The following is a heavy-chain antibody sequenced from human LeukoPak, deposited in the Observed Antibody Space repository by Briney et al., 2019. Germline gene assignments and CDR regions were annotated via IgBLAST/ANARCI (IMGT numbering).Heavy chain of an antibody. CDR2: IDWDDDK. J-gene: IGHJ3*02. Sequence: SGPALVKPTQTLTLTCTFSGFSLSTSGMCVRWIRQPPGKALEWLARIDWDDDKYYSTSLKTRLTISKDTSKNQVVLTMTNMDPVDTATYYCARIPITEYYYDSSGYYMDAFDIWGQGTMVTVSS. CDR1: GFSLSTSGMC. CDR3: ARIPITEYYYDSSGYYMDAFDI. D-gene: IGHD3-22*01. V-gene: IGHV2-70*11.